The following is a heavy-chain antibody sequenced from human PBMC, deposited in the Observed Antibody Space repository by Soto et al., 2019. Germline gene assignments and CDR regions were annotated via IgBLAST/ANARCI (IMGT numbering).Heavy chain of an antibody. J-gene: IGHJ6*02. V-gene: IGHV1-2*04. CDR1: GYTFTGYY. D-gene: IGHD6-13*01. CDR2: INPNSGGT. Sequence: GASVKVSCKASGYTFTGYYMHWVRQAPGQGLERKGWINPNSGGTNYAQKFQGWVTMTRDTSISTAYMELSRLRSDDTAVYYCVRASLPAAAGMGEYYYYYGMDVWGQVTTVTV. CDR3: VRASLPAAAGMGEYYYYYGMDV.